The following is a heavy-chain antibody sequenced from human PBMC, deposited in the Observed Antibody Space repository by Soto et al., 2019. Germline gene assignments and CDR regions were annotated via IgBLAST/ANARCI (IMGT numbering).Heavy chain of an antibody. V-gene: IGHV1-46*01. D-gene: IGHD6-13*01. Sequence: ASVKVSCKASGYTFTSYYMHWVRQAPGQGLEWMGIINPSGGSTSYAQKFQGRVTMTRDTSTSTVYMELSSLRSEDTAVYYCARELSPSIAAADSYYYYGMDVWGQGTTVTVSS. CDR2: INPSGGST. CDR1: GYTFTSYY. CDR3: ARELSPSIAAADSYYYYGMDV. J-gene: IGHJ6*02.